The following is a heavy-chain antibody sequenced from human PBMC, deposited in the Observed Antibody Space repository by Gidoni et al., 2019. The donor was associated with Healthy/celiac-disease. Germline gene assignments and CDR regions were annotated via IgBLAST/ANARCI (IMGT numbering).Heavy chain of an antibody. CDR3: ARQWWEAADEDYYGMDV. CDR2: IKHSGRT. V-gene: IGHV4-34*01. J-gene: IGHJ6*02. CDR1: GGSFSGYY. D-gene: IGHD2-15*01. Sequence: QVQLQQWGAGLLKPSETLSLTCAVYGGSFSGYYWSWIRQPPGKGLEWIGEIKHSGRTNYNPSLKSRVTISVDTSKNQFSLKLSSVTAADTAVYYCARQWWEAADEDYYGMDVWGQGTTVTVSS.